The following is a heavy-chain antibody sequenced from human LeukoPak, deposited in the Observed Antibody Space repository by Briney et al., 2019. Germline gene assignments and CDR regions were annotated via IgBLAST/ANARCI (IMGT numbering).Heavy chain of an antibody. CDR2: IYYSGSA. D-gene: IGHD2-15*01. V-gene: IGHV4-59*01. J-gene: IGHJ4*02. CDR3: ARGYCSSGSCYTPDY. Sequence: SETLSLTCTVPGGSISGYYWSWLRQPPGKGLDWIAYIYYSGSANWNPSLKSRVTISLDTSKNQFSLKLSSVTAADTAVHYCARGYCSSGSCYTPDYWGQGALVTVSS. CDR1: GGSISGYY.